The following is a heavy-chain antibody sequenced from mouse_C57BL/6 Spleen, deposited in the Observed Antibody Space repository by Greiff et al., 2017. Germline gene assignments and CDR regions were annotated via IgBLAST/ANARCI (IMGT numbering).Heavy chain of an antibody. Sequence: VKLQQPGTELVKPGASVKLSCKASGYTFTSYWMHWVKQRPGQGLEWIGNINPSNGGTNYNEKFKSKATLTVDKSSSTAYMQLSSLTSEDSAVYSCARKRGYDAGFAYWGQGTLVTVSA. D-gene: IGHD2-2*01. J-gene: IGHJ3*01. CDR1: GYTFTSYW. CDR3: ARKRGYDAGFAY. V-gene: IGHV1-53*01. CDR2: INPSNGGT.